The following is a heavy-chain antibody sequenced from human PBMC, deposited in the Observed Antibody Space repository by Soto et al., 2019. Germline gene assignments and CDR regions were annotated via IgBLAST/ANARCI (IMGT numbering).Heavy chain of an antibody. CDR2: ISAHNGNT. D-gene: IGHD1-1*01. CDR1: GYIFTTYG. V-gene: IGHV1-18*01. J-gene: IGHJ4*02. CDR3: ARGRYGDY. Sequence: QVHLVQSGAEVKKPGASVKVSCKGSGYIFTTYGITWVRQAPGQGLEWMGWISAHNGNTNYAQKLQGRVTVTRDTSTSTAYMERRNIRSHDTAVYYSARGRYGDYWGQGALVTVSS.